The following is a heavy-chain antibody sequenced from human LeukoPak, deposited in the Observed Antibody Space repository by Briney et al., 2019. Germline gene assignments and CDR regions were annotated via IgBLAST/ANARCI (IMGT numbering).Heavy chain of an antibody. J-gene: IGHJ6*02. V-gene: IGHV3-30-3*01. Sequence: GRSLRLSCAASGFTFSSYAMHWVRQAPGKGLEWVAVISYDGSNKYYADSVKGRFTISRDNAKNTLYLQMNSLRTEDTAVYYCTRNPGMDVWGQGTTVTVSS. CDR3: TRNPGMDV. CDR2: ISYDGSNK. CDR1: GFTFSSYA.